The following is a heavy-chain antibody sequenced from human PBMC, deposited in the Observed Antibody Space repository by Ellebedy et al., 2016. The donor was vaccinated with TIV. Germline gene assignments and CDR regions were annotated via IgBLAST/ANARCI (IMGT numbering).Heavy chain of an antibody. CDR1: GFTHKKYS. J-gene: IGHJ4*02. CDR2: ISLTGTI. CDR3: SRSVGPLDY. V-gene: IGHV3-48*02. D-gene: IGHD2-15*01. Sequence: GESLKISCAASGFTHKKYSMNWVRQAPGKGLEWVSYISLTGTIYYADSVKDRFTISRDTDKNSLYLQMNSLRDEDTAVYYCSRSVGPLDYWGQGTLVTVSS.